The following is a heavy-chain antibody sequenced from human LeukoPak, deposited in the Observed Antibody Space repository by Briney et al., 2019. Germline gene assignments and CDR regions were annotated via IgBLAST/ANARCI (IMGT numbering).Heavy chain of an antibody. D-gene: IGHD6-13*01. Sequence: GGSLRLSCAASGFTFSNYNMNWVRQAPGKGLEWVAYIRYDGSNKYYEDSMKGRFTISRDNSKNMLYLQMNSLRVEDTAVYYCVKDSYYSSSYFDYWGQGTLLTVSS. CDR2: IRYDGSNK. V-gene: IGHV3-30*02. CDR1: GFTFSNYN. CDR3: VKDSYYSSSYFDY. J-gene: IGHJ4*02.